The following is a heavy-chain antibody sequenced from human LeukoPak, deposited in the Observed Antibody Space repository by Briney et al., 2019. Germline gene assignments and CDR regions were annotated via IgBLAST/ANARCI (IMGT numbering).Heavy chain of an antibody. V-gene: IGHV3-74*01. CDR1: GFTFSSYW. CDR2: INGDGSST. D-gene: IGHD2-2*01. J-gene: IGHJ4*02. Sequence: GGSLRLSCAAAGFTFSSYWMHWVRQAPGKGLVWVSRINGDGSSTTYADSVKGRFTISRDNAKNTLYLQMNGLRAEDTAVYYGARDLVVTSAYWGQGTLVTVSS. CDR3: ARDLVVTSAY.